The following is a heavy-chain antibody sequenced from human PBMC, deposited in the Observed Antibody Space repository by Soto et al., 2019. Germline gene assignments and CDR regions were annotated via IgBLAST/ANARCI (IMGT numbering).Heavy chain of an antibody. CDR1: GGSISSGGYC. V-gene: IGHV4-31*03. J-gene: IGHJ2*01. CDR3: ARDYGGAWYFDL. CDR2: TKYSGST. D-gene: IGHD3-16*01. Sequence: QVQLQESGPGLVKPSQTLSLTCTVSGGSISSGGYCWSWIRQHPGKGLEWIGYTKYSGSTYYNPSLKSRVTISVDTSKNQFSLKLSSVTAADTALYYCARDYGGAWYFDLWGRGTLVTVSS.